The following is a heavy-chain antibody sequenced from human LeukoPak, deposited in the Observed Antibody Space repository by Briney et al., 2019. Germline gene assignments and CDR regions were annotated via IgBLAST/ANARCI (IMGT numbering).Heavy chain of an antibody. Sequence: ASVKVSCKASGGTFSSYAISWVRQAPGQGLEWMGGIIPIFGTANYAQKFQGRVTITTDESTSTAYMELNSLRSEDTAVYYCAFSMAAFYYYYYYMDVWGKGTTVTVSS. D-gene: IGHD6-6*01. CDR2: IIPIFGTA. CDR1: GGTFSSYA. CDR3: AFSMAAFYYYYYYMDV. J-gene: IGHJ6*03. V-gene: IGHV1-69*05.